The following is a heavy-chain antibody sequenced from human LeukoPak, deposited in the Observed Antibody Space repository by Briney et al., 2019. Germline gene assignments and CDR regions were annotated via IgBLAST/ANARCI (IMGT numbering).Heavy chain of an antibody. CDR1: GFTFSGNW. CDR2: INPDGSQK. D-gene: IGHD5-24*01. Sequence: PGGSLRLSCAASGFTFSGNWMSWVRQAPGKGLEWVASINPDGSQKLYVDSVKGRFTISRDNTKSTLYLQMNSLGAEDTAMYYCAKLLGTATTYASWGQGTRVTVSS. J-gene: IGHJ5*02. CDR3: AKLLGTATTYAS. V-gene: IGHV3-7*01.